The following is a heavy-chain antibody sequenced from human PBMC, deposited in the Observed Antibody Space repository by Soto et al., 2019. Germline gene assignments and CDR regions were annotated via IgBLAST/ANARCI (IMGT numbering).Heavy chain of an antibody. CDR2: ISSSSSYI. J-gene: IGHJ4*02. CDR3: ARENYDILTGYYGYFDY. V-gene: IGHV3-21*01. CDR1: GFTFSSYS. Sequence: GGSLRLSCAASGFTFSSYSMNWVRQAPGKGLEWVSSISSSSSYIYYADSVKGRFTISRDNAKNSLYLQMNSLRAEDTAVYYCARENYDILTGYYGYFDYWGQGTLVTVSS. D-gene: IGHD3-9*01.